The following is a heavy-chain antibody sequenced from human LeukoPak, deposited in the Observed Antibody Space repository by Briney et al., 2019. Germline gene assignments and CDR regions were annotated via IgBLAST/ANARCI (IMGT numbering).Heavy chain of an antibody. V-gene: IGHV4-59*08. CDR2: IYYSGST. Sequence: KPSETLSLTCTVSGGSISSYYWSWIRQPPGKGLEWIGYIYYSGSTNYNPSLKSRVTISVDTSKNQFSLKLSSVTAADTAVYYCARLRHGGPIDYWGQGTLVTVSS. J-gene: IGHJ4*02. CDR1: GGSISSYY. CDR3: ARLRHGGPIDY. D-gene: IGHD4-23*01.